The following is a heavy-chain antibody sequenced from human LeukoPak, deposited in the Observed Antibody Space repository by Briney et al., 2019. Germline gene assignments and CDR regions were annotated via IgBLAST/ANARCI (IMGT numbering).Heavy chain of an antibody. CDR3: ARDAIVRDYSNSDY. CDR1: GYTFTDYY. J-gene: IGHJ4*02. D-gene: IGHD4-11*01. Sequence: ASVTVSFKASGYTFTDYYIHWVRQVPGQGLEWMGWINPNSGGTNYAQKFQGRVTMTRDTSISTAYMELSRLKSDDTAVYYCARDAIVRDYSNSDYWGQGTLVTVSS. CDR2: INPNSGGT. V-gene: IGHV1-2*02.